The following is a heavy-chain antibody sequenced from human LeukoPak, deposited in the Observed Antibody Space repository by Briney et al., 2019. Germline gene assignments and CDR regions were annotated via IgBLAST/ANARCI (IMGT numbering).Heavy chain of an antibody. CDR3: TRGTGCSGGACYSFYDH. J-gene: IGHJ4*02. CDR2: IKEDGSAK. D-gene: IGHD2-21*01. V-gene: IGHV3-7*01. CDR1: GFTFSSYW. Sequence: GGSLRLSCAPSGFTFSSYWMTWVRQAPGQGLEWVANIKEDGSAKYHVDSVTGRFTISRDNAKNSLYLQMNSLRVEDTAVYYCTRGTGCSGGACYSFYDHWGQGTLVTVSS.